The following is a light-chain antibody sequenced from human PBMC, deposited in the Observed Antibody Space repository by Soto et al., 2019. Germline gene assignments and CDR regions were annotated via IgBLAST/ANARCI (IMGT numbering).Light chain of an antibody. V-gene: IGLV2-14*01. CDR3: ASYTIKTTYV. J-gene: IGLJ1*01. CDR1: NVDVGGYNY. Sequence: QSVLTQPASVSGSPGQSITISCTGTNVDVGGYNYVSWYQHHPGNAPKLLIFEVSNRPSGVSNRFSGSKSGNTASLTISGLQSEDEADYYCASYTIKTTYVFGSGTKVTVL. CDR2: EVS.